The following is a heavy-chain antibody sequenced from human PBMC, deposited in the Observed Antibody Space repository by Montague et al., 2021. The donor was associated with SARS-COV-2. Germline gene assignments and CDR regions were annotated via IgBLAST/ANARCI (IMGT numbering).Heavy chain of an antibody. Sequence: SETLSLTCTVSGGSISSYYWSWIRQPPGKGLEWIGYIYYSWSTNYNPSLTIRVTISVDTSKNQFSLKLSSVTAADTAVYYCARVRRPYYYGSGSYWGWFDPWGQGTLVTVSS. CDR2: IYYSWST. V-gene: IGHV4-59*01. CDR1: GGSISSYY. J-gene: IGHJ5*02. D-gene: IGHD3-10*01. CDR3: ARVRRPYYYGSGSYWGWFDP.